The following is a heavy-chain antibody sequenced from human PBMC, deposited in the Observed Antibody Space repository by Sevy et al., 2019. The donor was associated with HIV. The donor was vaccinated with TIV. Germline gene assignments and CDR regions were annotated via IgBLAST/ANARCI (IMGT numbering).Heavy chain of an antibody. J-gene: IGHJ6*02. D-gene: IGHD3-3*01. CDR1: EFTFSTYG. CDR3: SRDLRPHLLYSDFWSGYSGMDV. V-gene: IGHV3-30*03. Sequence: GGSLRLSCVASEFTFSTYGMHWVRQAPGKGLEWVSVISFDGSHKYYADSVKGRCTVSRDNSKNTLNLQMNSLRAEDTAVYYCSRDLRPHLLYSDFWSGYSGMDVWGQGTTVTVSS. CDR2: ISFDGSHK.